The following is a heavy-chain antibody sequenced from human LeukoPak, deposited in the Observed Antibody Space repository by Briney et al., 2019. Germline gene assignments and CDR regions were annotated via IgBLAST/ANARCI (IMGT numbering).Heavy chain of an antibody. Sequence: PGRSLRLFCAASGFTFSSYAMHWVRQAPGKGLEGGAVISYDGSNKYYADSVKGRFTISRDNSKNTLYLQMNSLRAEDTAVYYCARDLIVYSYGPGDAFDTWGQGTMVTVSS. CDR3: ARDLIVYSYGPGDAFDT. V-gene: IGHV3-30*04. CDR2: ISYDGSNK. J-gene: IGHJ3*02. CDR1: GFTFSSYA. D-gene: IGHD5-18*01.